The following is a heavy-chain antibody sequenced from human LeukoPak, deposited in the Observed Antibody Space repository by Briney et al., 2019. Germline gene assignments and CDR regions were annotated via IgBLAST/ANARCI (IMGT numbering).Heavy chain of an antibody. V-gene: IGHV3-30*18. CDR1: GFTFSSYG. CDR2: ISYDGSNI. CDR3: AKGYCSSTSCLKTD. D-gene: IGHD2-2*01. J-gene: IGHJ4*02. Sequence: GGSLRLSCAASGFTFSSYGMHWVRQAPGKGLEWVAVISYDGSNINYAESVKGRFTISRDNSKNTLYLQMNSLRAEDTAVYYCAKGYCSSTSCLKTDWGQGALVTVSS.